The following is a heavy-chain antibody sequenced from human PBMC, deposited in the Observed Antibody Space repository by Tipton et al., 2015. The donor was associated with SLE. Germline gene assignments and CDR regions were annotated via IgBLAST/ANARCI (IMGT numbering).Heavy chain of an antibody. D-gene: IGHD1-26*01. CDR1: GFIFSGYA. CDR3: ARDGGSLEDYMDV. CDR2: IKQDGSEQ. V-gene: IGHV3-7*01. J-gene: IGHJ6*03. Sequence: GSLRLSCEASGFIFSGYAMNWVRQAPGKGLEWVANIKQDGSEQYYVDSVKGRLTISRDNAKNSLYLQMNSLRAEDTAVYYCARDGGSLEDYMDVWGKGTTVTVSS.